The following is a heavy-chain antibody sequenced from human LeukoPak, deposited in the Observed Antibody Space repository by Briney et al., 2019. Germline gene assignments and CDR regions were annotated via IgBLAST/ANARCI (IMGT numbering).Heavy chain of an antibody. D-gene: IGHD3-16*01. CDR2: FGTRSSSI. CDR1: GVIFSYYA. CDR3: ARENDQGFDY. Sequence: GGAVRLYCASSGVIFSYYAMNLVGQAPWKWLEWVSSFGTRSSSIYYAHSVTGRFIVSRDNAKNSLFLQMNSLRAEDTAVYYCARENDQGFDYWGQGTLVTVSS. V-gene: IGHV3-21*01. J-gene: IGHJ4*02.